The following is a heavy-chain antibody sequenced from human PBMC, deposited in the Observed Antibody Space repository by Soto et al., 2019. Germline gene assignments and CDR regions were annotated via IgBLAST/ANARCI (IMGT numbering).Heavy chain of an antibody. D-gene: IGHD2-15*01. CDR2: ISPSTSHI. Sequence: GGSLRLSCVVSGFTFSSCTMNWVRQAPGKGLEWVSSISPSTSHIYYADSVKGRFTISRDNAKNSLFLQMNSLRAEDTAVYYCSGCSGGACHQNYGMDVWGQGTTVTVSS. CDR3: SGCSGGACHQNYGMDV. V-gene: IGHV3-21*01. J-gene: IGHJ6*02. CDR1: GFTFSSCT.